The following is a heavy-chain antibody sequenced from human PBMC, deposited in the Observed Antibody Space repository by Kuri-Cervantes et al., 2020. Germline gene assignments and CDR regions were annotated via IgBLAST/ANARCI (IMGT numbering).Heavy chain of an antibody. V-gene: IGHV4-39*02. CDR1: GGSISSSSYY. CDR2: IYYSGST. Sequence: SETLSLTCTVSGGSISSSSYYWGWIRQPPGKGLEWIGSIYYSGSTYYNPSLKSRVTISVDTSKNQFSLKLSSVTAADTAVYYCARDGTYYYDSSGYYNSYYYYYGMDVWGQGTTVTVSS. D-gene: IGHD3-22*01. CDR3: ARDGTYYYDSSGYYNSYYYYYGMDV. J-gene: IGHJ6*02.